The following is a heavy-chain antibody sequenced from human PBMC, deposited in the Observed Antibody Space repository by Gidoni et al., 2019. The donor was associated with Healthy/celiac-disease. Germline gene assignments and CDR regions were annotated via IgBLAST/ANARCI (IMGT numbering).Heavy chain of an antibody. CDR1: GFSLSTSGMR. CDR2: IEWDDDK. V-gene: IGHV2-70*04. J-gene: IGHJ6*04. CDR3: ARDVVRYSYGGYGMDV. Sequence: QVTLKESGPALVKPTQTLTLTCTFSGFSLSTSGMRVSWIRQPPGKALEWLARIEWDDDKFYSTSLKTRLTISKDTSKNQVVLTMTNMDPVDTATYYCARDVVRYSYGGYGMDVWGKGTTVTVSS. D-gene: IGHD3-9*01.